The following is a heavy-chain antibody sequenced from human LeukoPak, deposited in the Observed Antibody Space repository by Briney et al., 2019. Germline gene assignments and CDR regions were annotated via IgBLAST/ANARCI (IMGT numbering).Heavy chain of an antibody. D-gene: IGHD3-22*01. J-gene: IGHJ6*02. V-gene: IGHV3-30-3*01. Sequence: GGSLRLSCAASGFTFSSYAMHWVRQAPGKGLEWGAVISYDGSNKYYADSVKGRFTISRDNSKNTLYLQMNSLRAEDTAVYYRARSYDSSGYEARLGYYYYGMDVWGQGTTVTVSS. CDR2: ISYDGSNK. CDR3: ARSYDSSGYEARLGYYYYGMDV. CDR1: GFTFSSYA.